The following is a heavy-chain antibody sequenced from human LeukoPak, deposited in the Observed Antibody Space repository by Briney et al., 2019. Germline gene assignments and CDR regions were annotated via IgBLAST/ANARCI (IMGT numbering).Heavy chain of an antibody. V-gene: IGHV1-3*01. CDR3: ARSPSSWYSGDWFDP. Sequence: ASVKVSCKASGYTFTSYAMHWVRQAPGQRLEWMGWINAGNGNTKYSQEFQGRVTMTTDTSTSTAYMELRSLRSDDTAVYYCARSPSSWYSGDWFDPWGQGTLVTVSS. CDR2: INAGNGNT. CDR1: GYTFTSYA. D-gene: IGHD6-13*01. J-gene: IGHJ5*02.